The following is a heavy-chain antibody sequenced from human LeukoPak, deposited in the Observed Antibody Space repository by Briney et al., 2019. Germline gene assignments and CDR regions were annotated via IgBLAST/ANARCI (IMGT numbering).Heavy chain of an antibody. D-gene: IGHD6-13*01. CDR2: ISYDGSNE. J-gene: IGHJ3*02. CDR1: GFTFSSYD. CDR3: ARDRSGPVVAAAGRGDAFDI. V-gene: IGHV3-30*04. Sequence: TGGSLRLSCAASGFTFSSYDMHWVRQAPGKGLEWVAIISYDGSNEYYADSVKGRFTISRDNSKNTLYLQMNSLRAEDTAVYYCARDRSGPVVAAAGRGDAFDIWGQGTMVTVSS.